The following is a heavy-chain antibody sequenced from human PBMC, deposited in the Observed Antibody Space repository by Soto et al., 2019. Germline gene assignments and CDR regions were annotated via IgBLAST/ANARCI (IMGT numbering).Heavy chain of an antibody. J-gene: IGHJ4*02. Sequence: VGSLRLSCAASGFTFSSYAVSWVRQAPGKGPEWISSISGSGSTIYYADSVRGRFTISRDNSKNTLYLQMSGLRAEDTAVYYCAKVFYYYDSSGYYYFDYWGQGTLVTVSS. CDR3: AKVFYYYDSSGYYYFDY. V-gene: IGHV3-23*01. CDR1: GFTFSSYA. CDR2: ISGSGSTI. D-gene: IGHD3-22*01.